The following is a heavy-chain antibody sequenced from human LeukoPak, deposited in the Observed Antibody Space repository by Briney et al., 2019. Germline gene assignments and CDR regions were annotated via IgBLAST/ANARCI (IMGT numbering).Heavy chain of an antibody. J-gene: IGHJ4*02. CDR2: ISGSSTYV. CDR1: GFTFSSYS. V-gene: IGHV3-21*06. Sequence: GGSLRLSCAASGFTFSSYSMNWVRQAPGKGLEWVSSISGSSTYVYYADSMRGRFTISRDDATNSLYLQMNSLRAEDTAVYYCARGVSGRYYDFDYWGQGTLVTVSS. CDR3: ARGVSGRYYDFDY. D-gene: IGHD1-26*01.